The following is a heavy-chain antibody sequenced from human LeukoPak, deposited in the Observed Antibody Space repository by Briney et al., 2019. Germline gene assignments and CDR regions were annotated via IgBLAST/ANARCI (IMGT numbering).Heavy chain of an antibody. CDR2: IYTSGTT. V-gene: IGHV4-4*07. CDR1: GGSIRNYY. Sequence: SETLSLTCTVSGGSIRNYYWSWIRQPVGKGLEWIGRIYTSGTTNYNPSLKSRVTMSLDTSKNQFSLKLNSVTAADTAVYYCARDRRDYYGSGSWDYWGQGTLVTVSS. J-gene: IGHJ4*02. CDR3: ARDRRDYYGSGSWDY. D-gene: IGHD3-10*01.